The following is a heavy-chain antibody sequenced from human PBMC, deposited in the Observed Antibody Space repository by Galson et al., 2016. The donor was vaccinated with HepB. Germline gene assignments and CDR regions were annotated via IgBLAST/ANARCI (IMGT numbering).Heavy chain of an antibody. V-gene: IGHV2-70*04. Sequence: PAVVKPTQTLTLTCTFSGFVLNINSTGVSWIRQPPGKALEWLARIDWEDEKFYATSLKTRLSISKDTSKNQVVLTMTNMDPVDTATYYCAREYSRGGSALDVWGRGTTVTVSS. CDR2: IDWEDEK. CDR3: AREYSRGGSALDV. D-gene: IGHD3-10*01. CDR1: GFVLNINSTG. J-gene: IGHJ6*02.